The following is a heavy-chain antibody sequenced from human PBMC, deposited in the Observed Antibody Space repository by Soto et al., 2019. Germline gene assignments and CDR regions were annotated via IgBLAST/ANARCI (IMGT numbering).Heavy chain of an antibody. J-gene: IGHJ4*02. CDR3: AKYGSGSYYKSFDY. Sequence: GGSLRLSCAASGFTFSSYAMSWVLQAPGKGLEWVSVISDSGGSTYYADSVKGRCTISRDNSKNTLYLQMNSLRAEDTAVYYCAKYGSGSYYKSFDYWGQGTLVTVSS. CDR1: GFTFSSYA. CDR2: ISDSGGST. V-gene: IGHV3-23*01. D-gene: IGHD3-10*01.